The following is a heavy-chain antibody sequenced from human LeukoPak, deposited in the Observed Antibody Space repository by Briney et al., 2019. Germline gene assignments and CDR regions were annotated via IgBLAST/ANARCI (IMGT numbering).Heavy chain of an antibody. J-gene: IGHJ4*02. CDR2: IYYSGST. Sequence: SQTLSLTCTVAGGSISSYYWSWVRQPPGKGLEWIGYIYYSGSTNYTPSLKSRVTISVDTSKNQFSLELSSVTAADTAVYYCARGYCSSTSCPFDYWGQGTLVTVSS. D-gene: IGHD2-2*01. V-gene: IGHV4-59*01. CDR1: GGSISSYY. CDR3: ARGYCSSTSCPFDY.